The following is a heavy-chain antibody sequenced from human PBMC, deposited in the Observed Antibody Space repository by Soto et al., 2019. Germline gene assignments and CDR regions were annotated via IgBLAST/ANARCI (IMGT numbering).Heavy chain of an antibody. CDR1: GFTVSSNY. J-gene: IGHJ5*02. D-gene: IGHD3-22*01. CDR2: IYSGGST. V-gene: IGHV3-66*01. CDR3: ARMGDSSGYSGWFDP. Sequence: EVQLVESGGGLVQPGGSLRLSCAASGFTVSSNYMSWVRQAPGKGLEWVSVIYSGGSTYYADSVKGRFTISRDNSNTTLYLQMNSLRAEDTAVYYCARMGDSSGYSGWFDPWGQGTLVTVSS.